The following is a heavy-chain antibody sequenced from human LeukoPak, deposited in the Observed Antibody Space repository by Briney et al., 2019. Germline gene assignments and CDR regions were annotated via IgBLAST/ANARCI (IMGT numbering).Heavy chain of an antibody. CDR1: GGSISSGGYY. J-gene: IGHJ4*02. Sequence: SETLSLTCTVSGGSISSGGYYWSRIRQHPGKGLEWIGYIYYSGSTYYNPSLKSRVTISVDTSKNQFSLKLSSVTAADTAVYYCARALTTVTTLFDYWGQGTLVTVSS. V-gene: IGHV4-31*03. CDR2: IYYSGST. D-gene: IGHD4-17*01. CDR3: ARALTTVTTLFDY.